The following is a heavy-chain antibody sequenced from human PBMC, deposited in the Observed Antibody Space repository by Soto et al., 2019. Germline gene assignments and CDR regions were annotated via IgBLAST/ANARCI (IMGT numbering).Heavy chain of an antibody. CDR3: ARRVIIAAAVLAFNGMDV. J-gene: IGHJ6*02. D-gene: IGHD6-13*01. V-gene: IGHV1-69*06. Sequence: QVQLVQSGAEVKKPGSSVKVSCKASVGTFSSYAISWVRQAPGKGLEWMGGIIPIFGTANYAQTFQGRVTITADKSTSTAYMELSSLRSEDTAVYYCARRVIIAAAVLAFNGMDVWGQGTTVTVSS. CDR1: VGTFSSYA. CDR2: IIPIFGTA.